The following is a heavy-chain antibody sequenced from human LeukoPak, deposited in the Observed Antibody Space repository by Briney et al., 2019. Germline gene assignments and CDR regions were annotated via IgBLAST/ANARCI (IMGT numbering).Heavy chain of an antibody. CDR3: STTHSRDGYNVLGY. Sequence: SGGSLRLSCRGSGFSFRDHSMSWVRQPPGKGLEWVGFITSKPYGEATHYAASVSGRFTFSRDDSKSVAYLQMNSLKTEDTAVYYCSTTHSRDGYNVLGYWGQGTLVTVSS. CDR2: ITSKPYGEAT. CDR1: GFSFRDHS. D-gene: IGHD5-24*01. J-gene: IGHJ4*02. V-gene: IGHV3-49*04.